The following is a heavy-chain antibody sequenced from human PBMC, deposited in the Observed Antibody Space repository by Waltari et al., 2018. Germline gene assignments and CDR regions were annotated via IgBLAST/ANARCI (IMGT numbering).Heavy chain of an antibody. CDR3: ARVVVTAILRYFDY. V-gene: IGHV3-7*01. CDR2: IKQDGSEK. D-gene: IGHD2-21*02. J-gene: IGHJ4*02. CDR1: GFTFSSYW. Sequence: EVQLVESGGGLVQPGGSLRLSCAASGFTFSSYWMSWVRQAPGKGLEWVANIKQDGSEKYYVDSVKGRFTISRDNAKNSLYLQMNSLRAEETAVYYCARVVVTAILRYFDYWGQGTLVTVSS.